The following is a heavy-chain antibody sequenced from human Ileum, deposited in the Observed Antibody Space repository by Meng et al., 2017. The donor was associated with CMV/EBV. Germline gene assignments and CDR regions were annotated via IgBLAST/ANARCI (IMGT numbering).Heavy chain of an antibody. V-gene: IGHV4-34*01. CDR1: GGSFSGYY. CDR3: ARGYSSSRLARYYYGMDV. CDR2: INHSGST. J-gene: IGHJ6*02. Sequence: SCAVYGGSFSGYYWSWIRQPPGKGLEWIGEINHSGSTNYNPSLKSRVTISVDTSKNQFSLKLSSVTAADTAVYYCARGYSSSRLARYYYGMDVWGQGTTVTVSS. D-gene: IGHD6-13*01.